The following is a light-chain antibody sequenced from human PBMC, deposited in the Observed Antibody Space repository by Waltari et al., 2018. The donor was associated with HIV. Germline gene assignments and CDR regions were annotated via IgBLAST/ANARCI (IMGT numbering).Light chain of an antibody. CDR1: SSDVGGYNY. Sequence: QSALTQPASVSGSPGQSITISCTGTSSDVGGYNYVSWYQQHPGKAPKLIISEVSTRPSGVSYRFSSSKSGNTDSLTIPGLQAEDEADYYCSSYTGNITPYVFGTETKITVL. CDR3: SSYTGNITPYV. CDR2: EVS. V-gene: IGLV2-14*01. J-gene: IGLJ1*01.